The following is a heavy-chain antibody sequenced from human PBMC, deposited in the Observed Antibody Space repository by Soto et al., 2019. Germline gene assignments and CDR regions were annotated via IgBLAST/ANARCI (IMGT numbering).Heavy chain of an antibody. J-gene: IGHJ6*02. CDR1: GFTFSSYG. CDR2: ISYDGSNK. Sequence: PGGSLRLSCAASGFTFSSYGMHWVRQAPGKGLEWVAVISYDGSNKYYADSVKGRFTISRDNSKNTLYLQMNSLRAEDTAVYYCAKGRREYYYYGMDVWGQGTTVTVSS. CDR3: AKGRREYYYYGMDV. V-gene: IGHV3-30*18.